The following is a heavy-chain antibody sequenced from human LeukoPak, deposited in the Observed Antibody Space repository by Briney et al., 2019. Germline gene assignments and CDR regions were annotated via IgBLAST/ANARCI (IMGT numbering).Heavy chain of an antibody. CDR1: GGSISSGDYY. Sequence: SETLSLTCTVSGGSISSGDYYWSWIRQPPGKGLEWIGYIYHSGSTYYNPSLKSRVTISVDRSKNQFSLKLSSVTAADTAVYYCARAYNWNYDGWGQGTLVAVSS. V-gene: IGHV4-30-2*01. CDR2: IYHSGST. D-gene: IGHD1-7*01. J-gene: IGHJ4*02. CDR3: ARAYNWNYDG.